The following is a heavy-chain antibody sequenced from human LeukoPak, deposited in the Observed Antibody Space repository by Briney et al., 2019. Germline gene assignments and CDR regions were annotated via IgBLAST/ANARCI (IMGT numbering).Heavy chain of an antibody. Sequence: SQTLSLTCAISGDSVSSNSVGWNWIRQSPSRGLEWLGRTYYRSKWYNDYAVSVKSRITINPDTSKNQFSLQLNSVTPEDTAVYYCARGSHSLSWYFDYWGQGTLVTVSS. D-gene: IGHD6-13*01. V-gene: IGHV6-1*01. CDR1: GDSVSSNSVG. J-gene: IGHJ4*02. CDR3: ARGSHSLSWYFDY. CDR2: TYYRSKWYN.